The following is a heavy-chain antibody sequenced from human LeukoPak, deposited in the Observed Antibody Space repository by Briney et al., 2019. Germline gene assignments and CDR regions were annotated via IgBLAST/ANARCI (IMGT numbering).Heavy chain of an antibody. CDR2: ISSSSTYI. CDR1: GLIFSGYA. Sequence: GGSLRLSCADSGLIFSGYAVSWVRQAPGKGLEWVSSISSSSTYIYYTDSMKGRFTISRDNAKNSLYLQMNSLRAEDTAVYYCARDPNLNWYFDLWGRGTLVTVSS. D-gene: IGHD1-1*01. V-gene: IGHV3-21*01. J-gene: IGHJ2*01. CDR3: ARDPNLNWYFDL.